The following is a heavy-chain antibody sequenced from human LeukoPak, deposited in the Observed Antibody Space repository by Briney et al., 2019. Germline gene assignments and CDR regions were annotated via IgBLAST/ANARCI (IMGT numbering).Heavy chain of an antibody. V-gene: IGHV4-31*03. D-gene: IGHD5-18*01. CDR2: IYYSGRT. CDR1: GVSVSSGSYY. Sequence: PSETLSLTCTVSGVSVSSGSYYWSWIRQHPGKGLEWLGYIYYSGRTYYNPSLKSRVTISVDTSKNQFSLKLSSVTAADTAVYYCARGSVDTAMVFDYWGQGTLVTVSS. CDR3: ARGSVDTAMVFDY. J-gene: IGHJ4*02.